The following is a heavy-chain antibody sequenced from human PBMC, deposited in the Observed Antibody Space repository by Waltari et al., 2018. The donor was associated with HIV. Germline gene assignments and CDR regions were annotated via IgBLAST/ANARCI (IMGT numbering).Heavy chain of an antibody. J-gene: IGHJ5*02. CDR2: LSYGGSS. V-gene: IGHV4-39*07. CDR1: GSSIRSGDYY. D-gene: IGHD2-21*02. Sequence: HLQLRESGPGLVRPSETLSLTCTVSGSSIRSGDYYWAWSRQPPGKGLEWIASLSYGGSSYYKASLRSRVTTSVLTSRNQFSLNLTSVTAADSAVYYCARAGVETAILFDTWGQGSLVTVSS. CDR3: ARAGVETAILFDT.